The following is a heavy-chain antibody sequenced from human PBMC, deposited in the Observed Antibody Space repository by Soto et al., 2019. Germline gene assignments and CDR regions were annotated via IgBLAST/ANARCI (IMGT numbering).Heavy chain of an antibody. Sequence: QITLKESGPTLVKPTQTLTLTCTFSAFPLSTSGVGVGWIRQPPGKALEWLTFIYWDDDKRYSPSLKSRLTMTKDTSKSQVVLTMANMDPVDTATYYCARLVAAGITYYFDAWGQGTLVTVSS. D-gene: IGHD2-21*01. V-gene: IGHV2-5*02. CDR3: ARLVAAGITYYFDA. J-gene: IGHJ4*02. CDR2: IYWDDDK. CDR1: AFPLSTSGVG.